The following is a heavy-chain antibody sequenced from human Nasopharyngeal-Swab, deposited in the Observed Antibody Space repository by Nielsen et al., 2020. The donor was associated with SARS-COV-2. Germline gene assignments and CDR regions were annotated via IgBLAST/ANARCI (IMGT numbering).Heavy chain of an antibody. CDR2: IIPIFGTA. D-gene: IGHD6-6*01. J-gene: IGHJ6*02. Sequence: SVKVSCKASGGTFSSYAISWVRQAPGQGLEWMGGIIPIFGTANYAQKLQGRVTITADESTSTAYMELSSLRSEDTAVYYCARRPHSSSSGDYYYGMDVWGQGTTVTVSS. CDR3: ARRPHSSSSGDYYYGMDV. V-gene: IGHV1-69*13. CDR1: GGTFSSYA.